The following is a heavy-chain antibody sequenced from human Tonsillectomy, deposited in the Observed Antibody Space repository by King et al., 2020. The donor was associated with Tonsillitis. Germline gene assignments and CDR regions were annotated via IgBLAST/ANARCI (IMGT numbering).Heavy chain of an antibody. J-gene: IGHJ6*01. V-gene: IGHV4-4*02. CDR3: ATSQQLKTTYYDSYGLDV. D-gene: IGHD6-13*01. CDR1: GGSISSSDW. CDR2: IFQSGST. Sequence: VQLQESGPGLVKPSGTLSLTCAVSGGSISSSDWWSWVRKPPGKGLEWIGDIFQSGSTIYNPSLKSRVTISVDKSKNQFSLRMSSVTAADTAVYYCATSQQLKTTYYDSYGLDVWGQGTAVTVSS.